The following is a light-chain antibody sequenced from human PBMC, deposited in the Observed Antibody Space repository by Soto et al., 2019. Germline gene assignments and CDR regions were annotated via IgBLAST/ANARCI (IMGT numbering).Light chain of an antibody. CDR1: SSNIGSNA. CDR3: AAWDGSLKGYV. V-gene: IGLV1-44*01. J-gene: IGLJ1*01. CDR2: SNN. Sequence: QSVLTQPPSTSGTPGQRVTISCSGTSSNIGSNAVNWLQQLPGTAPKLLIYSNNQRPSGVPDRFSGSKSGTSASLAISGLQFEDEADYYCAAWDGSLKGYVFATGTKLTVL.